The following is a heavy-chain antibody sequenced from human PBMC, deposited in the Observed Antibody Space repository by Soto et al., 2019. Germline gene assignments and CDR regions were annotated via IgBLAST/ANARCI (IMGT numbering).Heavy chain of an antibody. V-gene: IGHV4-59*08. D-gene: IGHD3-16*01. CDR2: MYYSGST. CDR3: ARGPYYDLIWNYYYMDV. CDR1: GGSISGHY. J-gene: IGHJ6*03. Sequence: QVQLQESGPGLVKPSETLSLSCSVSGGSISGHYWSWVRQTPGKALECIGYMYYSGSTNYNPSLKSRVTISVDTSKNHFSLRLTSVTAVDTAVYYCARGPYYDLIWNYYYMDVWGKGTTVTVSS.